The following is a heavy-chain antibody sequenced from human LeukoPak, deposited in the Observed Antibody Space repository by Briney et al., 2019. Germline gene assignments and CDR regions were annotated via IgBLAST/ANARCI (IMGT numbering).Heavy chain of an antibody. Sequence: PSETLSLTCTVSGGSISSSSYYWGWIRQPPGKGLEWIGSIYYSGSTYYNPSLKSRVTISVDTSKNQFSLKLSSVTAADTAVYYCAREGKGDFDYWGQGTLVTVSS. CDR2: IYYSGST. CDR1: GGSISSSSYY. V-gene: IGHV4-39*02. D-gene: IGHD1-26*01. CDR3: AREGKGDFDY. J-gene: IGHJ4*02.